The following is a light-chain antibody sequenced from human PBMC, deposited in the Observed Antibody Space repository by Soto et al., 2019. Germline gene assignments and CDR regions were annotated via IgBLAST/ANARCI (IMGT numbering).Light chain of an antibody. CDR1: RSDIGAYNF. Sequence: QSALTQPASVSGSPGQSITSSGTGTRSDIGAYNFVSWYHPHPGEVPKLILYDVNVRPSGVSNRFSVSKSGNTASLTISGLQAEDEADYYCTSWTTSTTMIFGGGTKLTVL. J-gene: IGLJ2*01. CDR3: TSWTTSTTMI. CDR2: DVN. V-gene: IGLV2-14*03.